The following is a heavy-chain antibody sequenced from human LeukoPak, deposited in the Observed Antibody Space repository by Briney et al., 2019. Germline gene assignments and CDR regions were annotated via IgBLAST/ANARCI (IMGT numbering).Heavy chain of an antibody. V-gene: IGHV4-4*02. Sequence: SGTLSLTCTVSGGSLNTNTWWSWVRQPPGKGLEWTGEVFHSGSTNYNPSLESRLSISMDKSNNRFSLKLSSVTAADTAVYYCARGGGSYGYYFDYWGQGTLVTVSS. CDR3: ARGGGSYGYYFDY. D-gene: IGHD1-26*01. CDR2: VFHSGST. J-gene: IGHJ4*02. CDR1: GGSLNTNTW.